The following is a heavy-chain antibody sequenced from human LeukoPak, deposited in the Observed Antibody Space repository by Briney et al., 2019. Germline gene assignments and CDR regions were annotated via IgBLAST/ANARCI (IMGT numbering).Heavy chain of an antibody. D-gene: IGHD6-13*01. Sequence: GGSLRLSCAASGFTFSSYWMHWVRQAPGKGLVWVSCINSDGRSTSYADSVKGRFTISRDNAMNTLYLQMNSLRAEDTGVYYCARIASHTSSWYDGGYWGQGTLVTVSS. CDR2: INSDGRST. V-gene: IGHV3-74*01. J-gene: IGHJ4*02. CDR1: GFTFSSYW. CDR3: ARIASHTSSWYDGGY.